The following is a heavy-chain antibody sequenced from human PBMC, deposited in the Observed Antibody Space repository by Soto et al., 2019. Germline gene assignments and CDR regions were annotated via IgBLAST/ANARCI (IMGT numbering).Heavy chain of an antibody. Sequence: GASLKISCKGSGYSFTSYWISCVSQMPGKGLEWMVRIDPSDSYTNYSPSFQGHVTISADKSISTAYLQWISLKASDTAMYYCARLGQEGGDWIVWGQGTLVTVSS. D-gene: IGHD2-21*02. CDR3: ARLGQEGGDWIV. J-gene: IGHJ4*02. CDR2: IDPSDSYT. V-gene: IGHV5-10-1*01. CDR1: GYSFTSYW.